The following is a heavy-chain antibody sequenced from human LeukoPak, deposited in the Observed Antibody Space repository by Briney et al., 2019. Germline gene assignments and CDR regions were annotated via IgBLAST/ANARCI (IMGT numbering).Heavy chain of an antibody. CDR2: MNPNSGNT. CDR1: GYTFTSYD. J-gene: IGHJ5*02. D-gene: IGHD3-3*01. V-gene: IGHV1-8*01. Sequence: ASVKVSCKASGYTFTSYDINWVRQATGQGLEWMGWMNPNSGNTGYAQKFQGRVTMTRNTSISTAYMELSSLRSEDTAVYYCARREKSDFWSGYSGTKPFDPWGQGTLVTVSS. CDR3: ARREKSDFWSGYSGTKPFDP.